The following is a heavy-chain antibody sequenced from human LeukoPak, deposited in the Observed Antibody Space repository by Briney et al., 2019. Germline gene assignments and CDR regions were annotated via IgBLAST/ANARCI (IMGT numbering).Heavy chain of an antibody. J-gene: IGHJ4*02. D-gene: IGHD6-19*01. Sequence: GGSLRLSCAASGFTFSNYEMNWVRQAPGKGQERLSYISSSGSTIDYADSVKGRFTISRDNAKNSLYLQMNSLRAEDTAVYYCAGIIAVAGFNYWGQGVLVTDSS. V-gene: IGHV3-48*03. CDR1: GFTFSNYE. CDR3: AGIIAVAGFNY. CDR2: ISSSGSTI.